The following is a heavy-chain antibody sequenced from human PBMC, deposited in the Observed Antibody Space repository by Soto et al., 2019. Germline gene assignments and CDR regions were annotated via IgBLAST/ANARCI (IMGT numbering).Heavy chain of an antibody. J-gene: IGHJ3*02. CDR3: AKAGAAADLDALDI. V-gene: IGHV3-9*01. CDR2: LSWNSGII. CDR1: GFTFDNYA. D-gene: IGHD6-13*01. Sequence: GGSLRLSCAASGFTFDNYAMHWVRQAPGAGLEWVSGLSWNSGIIGYADSVKGRFTISRDNAKYFLFLEMNSLRVEDTALYYCAKAGAAADLDALDIWGQGTMVTVSS.